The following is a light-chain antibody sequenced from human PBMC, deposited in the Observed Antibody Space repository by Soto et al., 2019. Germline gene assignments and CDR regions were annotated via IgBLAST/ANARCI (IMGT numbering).Light chain of an antibody. CDR1: QSVSSY. CDR3: QQRSNWPGT. Sequence: EIVLTQSPATLSLSPGERATFSCRASQSVSSYLAWYQQKPGQAPRLLIYDASNRATGIPARFSGSGSGTDFTLTISSLEPEDFAVYYCQQRSNWPGTFGQGTKVDIK. J-gene: IGKJ1*01. V-gene: IGKV3-11*01. CDR2: DAS.